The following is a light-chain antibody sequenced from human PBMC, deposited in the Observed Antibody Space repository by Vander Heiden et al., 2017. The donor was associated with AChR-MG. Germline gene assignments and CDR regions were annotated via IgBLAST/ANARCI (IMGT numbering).Light chain of an antibody. V-gene: IGLV3-19*01. CDR1: SLRSYY. CDR2: GKN. J-gene: IGLJ2*01. Sequence: SSELTQAPAVSVALGQTVRITCQGDSLRSYYASWYQQKPGQAPVLVIYGKNNRPSGIPDRFSGSSSGNTASLTITGAQAEDEADYYCNSRDSSGKLVVFGGGTKLTVL. CDR3: NSRDSSGKLVV.